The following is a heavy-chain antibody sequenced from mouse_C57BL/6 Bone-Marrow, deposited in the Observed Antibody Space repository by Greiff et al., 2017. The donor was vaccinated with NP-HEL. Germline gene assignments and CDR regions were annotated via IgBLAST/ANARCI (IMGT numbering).Heavy chain of an antibody. CDR1: GYTFTSYW. J-gene: IGHJ2*01. CDR3: ARLSTTVVATDY. D-gene: IGHD1-1*01. Sequence: QVQLQQPGAELVMPGASVKLSCKASGYTFTSYWMHWVKQRPGQGLEWIGEIDPSDSYTNYNQKFKGKSTLTVDKSSSTAYMQLSSLTSEDSAVYYCARLSTTVVATDYGGQGTTLTVSS. CDR2: IDPSDSYT. V-gene: IGHV1-69*01.